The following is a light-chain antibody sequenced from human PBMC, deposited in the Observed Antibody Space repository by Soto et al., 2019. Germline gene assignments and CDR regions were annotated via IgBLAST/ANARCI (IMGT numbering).Light chain of an antibody. Sequence: SELTQPPSVSGSPGQSVTISCTETSSEVGSYNGVSWYQQPPGTAPRLIIYEGSTRPSGVPDRFSGSKSGNTASLTISGLQAEDEADYYCNSYTLSGTYAFGTGTKVTVL. CDR3: NSYTLSGTYA. J-gene: IGLJ1*01. CDR1: SSEVGSYNG. V-gene: IGLV2-18*02. CDR2: EGS.